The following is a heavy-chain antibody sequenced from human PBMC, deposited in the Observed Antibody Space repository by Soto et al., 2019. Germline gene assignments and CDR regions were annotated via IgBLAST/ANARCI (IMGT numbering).Heavy chain of an antibody. CDR2: IYYTGTT. D-gene: IGHD4-17*01. Sequence: QVQLQESGPGLVKPSQTLSLTCTVSGGSISSGDYYWSWIRQHPGKGLEWIGYIYYTGTTYFNPSLQSRVTISLDTSKNQFSLKLSYVTAADTAVYYCARGIDYGGNSGWGQGTLVTVSS. CDR1: GGSISSGDYY. CDR3: ARGIDYGGNSG. J-gene: IGHJ4*02. V-gene: IGHV4-31*03.